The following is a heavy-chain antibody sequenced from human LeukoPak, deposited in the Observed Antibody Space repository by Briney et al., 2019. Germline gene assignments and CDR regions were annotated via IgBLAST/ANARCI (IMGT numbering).Heavy chain of an antibody. D-gene: IGHD2-2*01. Sequence: ASVKVSCKASGYSFTSYGISWVRQAPGQGLEWMGWISPFNGNTNYVQKFQGRVTMTTETPTSTAYMELRSLSSDDTAVYYCARDLDIVVIRAALRHYGMDVWGQGTTVTVSS. CDR2: ISPFNGNT. J-gene: IGHJ6*02. CDR1: GYSFTSYG. CDR3: ARDLDIVVIRAALRHYGMDV. V-gene: IGHV1-18*01.